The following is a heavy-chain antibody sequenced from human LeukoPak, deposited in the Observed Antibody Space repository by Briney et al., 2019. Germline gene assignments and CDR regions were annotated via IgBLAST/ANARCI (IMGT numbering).Heavy chain of an antibody. D-gene: IGHD3-22*01. Sequence: SETLSLTCVVYGGSFSGYYWSWIRQPPGKGLEWIGEINHSGSTKYKPSLKSRVTISLDTSKNQFSLQLSSVTAADTAVYYCARGQNYYDSSGYWSYDYYYMDVWGKGTTVTVSS. J-gene: IGHJ6*03. V-gene: IGHV4-34*01. CDR3: ARGQNYYDSSGYWSYDYYYMDV. CDR2: INHSGST. CDR1: GGSFSGYY.